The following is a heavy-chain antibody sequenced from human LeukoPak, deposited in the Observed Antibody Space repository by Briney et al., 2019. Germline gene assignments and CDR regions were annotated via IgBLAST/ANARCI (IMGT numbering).Heavy chain of an antibody. V-gene: IGHV3-30*18. CDR2: LSYDGSNE. J-gene: IGHJ4*02. CDR1: GFMFSSNG. D-gene: IGHD6-13*01. Sequence: GSLRLSCTASGFMFSSNGMHWVRQAPGKGLEWVAVLSYDGSNEYYADSVKGRFTISRDNSKNTLFLQMNSLRADDTAVYYCAKDRSSSWSFDYWGQGTLVTVSS. CDR3: AKDRSSSWSFDY.